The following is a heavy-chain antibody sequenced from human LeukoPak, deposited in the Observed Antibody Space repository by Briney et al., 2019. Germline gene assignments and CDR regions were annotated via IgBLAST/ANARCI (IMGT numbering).Heavy chain of an antibody. J-gene: IGHJ3*01. Sequence: GGSLRLSCAASGFTFSHYAMHWVRQAPGKGLEWVAVISYDGSNKYYADSVKGQFTISRDNSKNTLFLQMNSLRAEDTAVYYCARGRASAFDVWGQGTMVTVSS. D-gene: IGHD6-25*01. CDR3: ARGRASAFDV. V-gene: IGHV3-30-3*01. CDR2: ISYDGSNK. CDR1: GFTFSHYA.